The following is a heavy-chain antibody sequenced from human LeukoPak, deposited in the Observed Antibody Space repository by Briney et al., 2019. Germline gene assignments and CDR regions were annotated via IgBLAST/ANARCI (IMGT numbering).Heavy chain of an antibody. J-gene: IGHJ4*02. CDR2: TSSSSSYI. CDR1: GFTFSSYS. Sequence: PGGSLRLSCAASGFTFSSYSMNWVRQAPGKGLEWVSSTSSSSSYIYYADSVKGRFTISRDNAKNSLYLQMNSLRAEDTAVYYCARDGPYSYYFDYWGQGTLVTVSS. CDR3: ARDGPYSYYFDY. D-gene: IGHD2-21*01. V-gene: IGHV3-21*01.